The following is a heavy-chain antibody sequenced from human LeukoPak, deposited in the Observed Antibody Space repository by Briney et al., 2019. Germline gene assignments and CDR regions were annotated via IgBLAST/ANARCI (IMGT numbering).Heavy chain of an antibody. CDR3: ARGDNPDAFDI. J-gene: IGHJ3*02. D-gene: IGHD1-1*01. V-gene: IGHV3-53*01. CDR1: GFTVSSNS. CDR2: IYSDNT. Sequence: GGSPRLSCTVSGFTVSSNSMSWVRQAPGKGLEWVSFIYSDNTHYSDSVKGRFTISRDNSKNTLYLQMNSLRAEDTAVYYCARGDNPDAFDIWGQGTMVTVSS.